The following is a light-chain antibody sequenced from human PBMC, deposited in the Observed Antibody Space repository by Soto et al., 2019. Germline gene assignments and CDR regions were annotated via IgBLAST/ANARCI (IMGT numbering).Light chain of an antibody. Sequence: SYELTQPPSVSVSPGQTASITCSGDKLGDKYACWYQQKPGQSPVLVMYQDNKRPSGIPERFSGSNSGNTATLTISGTQPMDEADYYCQAWDSSTVVFGGGTQPIVL. CDR2: QDN. CDR1: KLGDKY. CDR3: QAWDSSTVV. V-gene: IGLV3-1*01. J-gene: IGLJ7*01.